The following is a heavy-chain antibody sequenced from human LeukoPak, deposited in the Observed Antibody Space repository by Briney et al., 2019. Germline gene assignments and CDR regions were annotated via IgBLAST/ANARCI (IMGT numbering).Heavy chain of an antibody. CDR3: ARVSIAVAGQDFDY. J-gene: IGHJ4*02. V-gene: IGHV3-30*03. Sequence: GGSLRLSCAVSGFTFSGYGMHWVRQAPGKGLEWVAVVSHDGSNKYYADSVRGRFTISRDNAKNTLYLQMNSLRAEDTAVYYCARVSIAVAGQDFDYWGQGTLVTVSS. D-gene: IGHD6-19*01. CDR2: VSHDGSNK. CDR1: GFTFSGYG.